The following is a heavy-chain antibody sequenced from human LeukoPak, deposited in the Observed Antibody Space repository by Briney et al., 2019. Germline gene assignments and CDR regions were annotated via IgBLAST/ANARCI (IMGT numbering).Heavy chain of an antibody. V-gene: IGHV4-4*02. J-gene: IGHJ4*02. D-gene: IGHD2-8*01. CDR1: GGSITSTNW. Sequence: PSETLSLTCGVSGGSITSTNWWSWVRQPPGQGLEWIGEVSLNGLTNYNPSLSSRVIMALDTSKNHLSLNLTSVTAADTAVYYCSRENGAFSPLGYWGQEIVVTVPS. CDR3: SRENGAFSPLGY. CDR2: VSLNGLT.